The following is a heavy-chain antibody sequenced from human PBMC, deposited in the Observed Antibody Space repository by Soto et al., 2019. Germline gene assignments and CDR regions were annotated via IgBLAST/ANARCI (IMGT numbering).Heavy chain of an antibody. Sequence: ASVKVSCKASGYTFTSYYMHWVRQAPGQGLEWMGVINVSGGYTSYAQKFQGRVTMTRDTSTSTVYMELSSLRSEDTAVYYCARGLVVVAATTDWYFDRGGRGTLVTVSS. CDR3: ARGLVVVAATTDWYFDR. J-gene: IGHJ2*01. CDR2: INVSGGYT. CDR1: GYTFTSYY. D-gene: IGHD2-15*01. V-gene: IGHV1-46*03.